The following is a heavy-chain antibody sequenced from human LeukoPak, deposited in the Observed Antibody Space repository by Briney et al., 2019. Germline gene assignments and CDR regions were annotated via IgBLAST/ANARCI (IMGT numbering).Heavy chain of an antibody. V-gene: IGHV3-48*03. Sequence: GGSLRLSCAASGFTFSSYEMNWVRQAPGKGLEWVSYISSSGSTIYYADSVKGRFTISRDNAKNSLYLQMNSLRAEDTVVYYCARDRARGRSDYWGQGTLVTVSS. J-gene: IGHJ4*02. D-gene: IGHD3-10*01. CDR3: ARDRARGRSDY. CDR2: ISSSGSTI. CDR1: GFTFSSYE.